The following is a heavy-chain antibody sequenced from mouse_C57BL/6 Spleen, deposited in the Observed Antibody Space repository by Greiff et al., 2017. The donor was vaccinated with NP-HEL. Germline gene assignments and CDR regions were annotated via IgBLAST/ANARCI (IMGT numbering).Heavy chain of an antibody. J-gene: IGHJ4*01. V-gene: IGHV1-39*01. CDR2: INPNYGTT. Sequence: VQLQQSGPELVKPGASVKISCKASGYSFTDYNMNWVKQSNGKSLEWIGVINPNYGTTSYNQKFKGKATLTVDQSSSTAYMQLNSLTSADGAVDYCARPVAAVVGGGMDYWGQGTSVTVSA. D-gene: IGHD1-1*01. CDR1: GYSFTDYN. CDR3: ARPVAAVVGGGMDY.